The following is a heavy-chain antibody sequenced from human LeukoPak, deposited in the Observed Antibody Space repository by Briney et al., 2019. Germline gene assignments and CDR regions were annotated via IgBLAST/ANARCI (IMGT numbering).Heavy chain of an antibody. CDR3: ARGGGTSAFDI. Sequence: SETLSLTCTVSGGSISSYYWSWIRQPPGKGLEWIGYIYTSGSTNYNPSLKSRVTISVDTSKNQFSLKLSSVTAADTAVYYCARGGGTSAFDIWGQGTMVTVSS. D-gene: IGHD1-7*01. J-gene: IGHJ3*02. CDR1: GGSISSYY. CDR2: IYTSGST. V-gene: IGHV4-4*09.